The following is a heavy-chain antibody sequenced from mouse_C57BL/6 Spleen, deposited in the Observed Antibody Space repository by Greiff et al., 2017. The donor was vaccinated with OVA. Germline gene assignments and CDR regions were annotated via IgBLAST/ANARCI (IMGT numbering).Heavy chain of an antibody. V-gene: IGHV2-5*01. CDR3: AKRIYYDYDGAMDY. CDR2: IWRGGST. J-gene: IGHJ4*01. Sequence: QVQLQQSGPGLVQPSQSLSITCTVSGFSLTSYGVHWVRQSPGKGLEWLGVIWRGGSTDYNAAFMSRLSITKDNSKSQVFFKMNSLQADDTAIYYCAKRIYYDYDGAMDYWGQGTSVTVSS. D-gene: IGHD2-4*01. CDR1: GFSLTSYG.